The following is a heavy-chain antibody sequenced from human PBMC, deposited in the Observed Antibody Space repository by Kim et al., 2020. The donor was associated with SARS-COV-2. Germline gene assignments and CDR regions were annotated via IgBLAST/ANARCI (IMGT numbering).Heavy chain of an antibody. CDR3: NYYDSSGYPEEYFQH. D-gene: IGHD3-22*01. J-gene: IGHJ1*01. V-gene: IGHV4-39*01. CDR2: IYYSGST. Sequence: SETLSLTCTVSGGSISSSSYYWGWIRQPPGKGLEWIGSIYYSGSTYYNPSLKSRVTISVDTSKNQFSLKLSSVTAADTAVYYCNYYDSSGYPEEYFQHWGQGTLVTVSS. CDR1: GGSISSSSYY.